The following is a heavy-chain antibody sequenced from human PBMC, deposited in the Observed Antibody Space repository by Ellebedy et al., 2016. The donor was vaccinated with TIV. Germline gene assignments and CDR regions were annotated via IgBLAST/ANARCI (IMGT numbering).Heavy chain of an antibody. J-gene: IGHJ4*02. CDR1: GFTFDDYA. D-gene: IGHD1-14*01. CDR2: IGAAGDT. CDR3: ARATAGFDY. Sequence: GESLKISCAASGFTFDDYAMHWVRQAPGKGLEWVSSIGAAGDTYYAGFVKGRVAISRENAKNSLYLQLNNVRVGDTAVYYCARATAGFDYWGQGTLVTVSS. V-gene: IGHV3-13*01.